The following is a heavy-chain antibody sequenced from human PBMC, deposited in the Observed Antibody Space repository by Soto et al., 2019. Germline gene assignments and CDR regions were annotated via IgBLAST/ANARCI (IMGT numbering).Heavy chain of an antibody. Sequence: EVQLLESGGGLVQPGGSLRLSCAASGFTFSSYAMSWVRQAPGKGLEWVSAISGSGGSTYYADSVKGRFTISRDNSKNTLYLQMNSPRAEDTAVYYCAKVGFIVVVVAAHNRFDPWGQGTLVTVSS. V-gene: IGHV3-23*01. J-gene: IGHJ5*02. CDR1: GFTFSSYA. CDR2: ISGSGGST. D-gene: IGHD2-15*01. CDR3: AKVGFIVVVVAAHNRFDP.